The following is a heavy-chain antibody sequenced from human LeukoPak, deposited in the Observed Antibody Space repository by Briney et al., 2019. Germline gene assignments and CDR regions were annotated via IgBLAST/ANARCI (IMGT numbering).Heavy chain of an antibody. CDR1: GYTFTGYY. J-gene: IGHJ5*02. CDR2: INPNSGGT. CDR3: ARDSGGDYGPDLDWFDP. V-gene: IGHV1-2*02. D-gene: IGHD4-17*01. Sequence: GASVKVSCKASGYTFTGYYMHWVRQAPGQGLEWMGWINPNSGGTNYAQKFQGRVTMTRDTSISTAYMELSRLRPDDTAVYYCARDSGGDYGPDLDWFDPWGQGTLVTVSS.